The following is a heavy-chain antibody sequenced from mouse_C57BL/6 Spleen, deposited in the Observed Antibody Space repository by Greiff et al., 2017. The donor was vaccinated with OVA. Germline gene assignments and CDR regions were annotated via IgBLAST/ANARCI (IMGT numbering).Heavy chain of an antibody. J-gene: IGHJ3*01. Sequence: VQLQQPGAELVKPGASVKLSCKASGYTFTSYWMHWVKQRPGQGLEWIGMIHPNSGSTNYNEKFKSKATLTVDKSSSTAYMQLSSLTSEDSAVYYGARGGGRQLRFAYWGQGTLVTVSA. CDR1: GYTFTSYW. CDR2: IHPNSGST. D-gene: IGHD3-2*02. CDR3: ARGGGRQLRFAY. V-gene: IGHV1-64*01.